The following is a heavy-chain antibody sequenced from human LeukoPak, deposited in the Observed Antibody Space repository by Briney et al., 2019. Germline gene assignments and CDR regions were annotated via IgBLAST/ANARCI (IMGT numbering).Heavy chain of an antibody. CDR1: GFSFSSYA. V-gene: IGHV3-23*01. Sequence: GGTLRLSCAASGFSFSSYAMNWVRQAPGKGLEWVSAVSGSGGSTYYADSVKGRFTISRDNSKNTLYLQMNSLRAEDTAVYYCAKPARTDYVDYWGQGTLVTVSS. CDR2: VSGSGGST. J-gene: IGHJ4*02. CDR3: AKPARTDYVDY. D-gene: IGHD4/OR15-4a*01.